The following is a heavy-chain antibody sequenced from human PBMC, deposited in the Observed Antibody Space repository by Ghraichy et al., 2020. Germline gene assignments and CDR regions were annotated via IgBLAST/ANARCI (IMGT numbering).Heavy chain of an antibody. CDR2: ISYDGSNK. D-gene: IGHD6-6*01. CDR1: GFTFSSYA. Sequence: LSLTCAASGFTFSSYAMHWVRQAPGKGLEWVAVISYDGSNKYYADSVKGRFTISRDNSKNTLYLQMNSLRAEDTAVYYCARSMGGMDVWGQGTTVTVSS. V-gene: IGHV3-30*04. CDR3: ARSMGGMDV. J-gene: IGHJ6*02.